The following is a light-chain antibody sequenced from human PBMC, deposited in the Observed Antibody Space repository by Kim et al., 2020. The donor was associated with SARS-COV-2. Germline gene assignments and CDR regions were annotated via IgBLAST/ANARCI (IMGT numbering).Light chain of an antibody. V-gene: IGKV4-1*01. CDR1: QSFLYSSNNKNY. Sequence: ATINCKSSQSFLYSSNNKNYLAWYQQKPGQPPKLLIYWASTRESGVPDRFSGSGSGTDFTLTISSLQAEDVAVYYCQQYYSTPPTFGQGTKVEIK. CDR3: QQYYSTPPT. J-gene: IGKJ1*01. CDR2: WAS.